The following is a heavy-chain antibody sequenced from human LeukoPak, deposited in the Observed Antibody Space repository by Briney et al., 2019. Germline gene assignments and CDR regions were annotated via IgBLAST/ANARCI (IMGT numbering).Heavy chain of an antibody. V-gene: IGHV3-7*01. CDR3: ARDGIAARRGY. D-gene: IGHD6-6*01. CDR1: GFTFSSYW. J-gene: IGHJ4*02. CDR2: IKQDGSEK. Sequence: GGSLRLSCAASGFTFSSYWMSRVRQAPGKGLEWVANIKQDGSEKYYVDSVKGRFTISRDNAKNSLYLQMNSLRAEDTAVYYCARDGIAARRGYWGQGTLVTVSS.